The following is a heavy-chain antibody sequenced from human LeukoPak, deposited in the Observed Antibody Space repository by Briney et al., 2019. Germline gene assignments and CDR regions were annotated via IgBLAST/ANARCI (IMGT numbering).Heavy chain of an antibody. CDR3: ASLVLVGGPMKYYFYYMDV. CDR1: GGSISSYY. D-gene: IGHD3/OR15-3a*01. Sequence: SETLSLTCTVSGGSISSYYWSWTRQSPGKGLEWIGYITNSGTTKFNPSLKSRVTISRDTSKNQISLRLSSVTAADTAVFFCASLVLVGGPMKYYFYYMDVGGRGTAVIVSS. V-gene: IGHV4-59*01. CDR2: ITNSGTT. J-gene: IGHJ6*03.